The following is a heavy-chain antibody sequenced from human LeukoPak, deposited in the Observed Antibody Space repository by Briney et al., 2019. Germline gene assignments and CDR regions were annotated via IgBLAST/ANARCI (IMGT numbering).Heavy chain of an antibody. V-gene: IGHV4-4*07. CDR3: ASGVVVITTGDYFDY. CDR1: GGSISSYY. CDR2: IYTSGST. J-gene: IGHJ4*02. Sequence: SETLSLTCTVSGGSISSYYWSWIRQPAGKGLEWIGRIYTSGSTNYNPSLKSRVTMSVDTSKNQFSLKLSSVTAADTAVYYCASGVVVITTGDYFDYWGQGTLVTVSS. D-gene: IGHD3-22*01.